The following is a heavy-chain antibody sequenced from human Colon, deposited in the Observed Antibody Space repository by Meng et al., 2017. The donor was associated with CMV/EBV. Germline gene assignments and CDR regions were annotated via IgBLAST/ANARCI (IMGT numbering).Heavy chain of an antibody. CDR1: GFTFSDYG. Sequence: GESLKISCTASGFTFSDYGMHWVRQTPDTGLEWVAYIRHVATDKYYVDSVKGRFTISRDNAKNSVFLQMNSLRNEDTGVYYCARDLTTDYNYYYGMDVWGHGTTVTVSS. CDR2: IRHVATDK. J-gene: IGHJ6*02. V-gene: IGHV3-30*02. CDR3: ARDLTTDYNYYYGMDV. D-gene: IGHD1-14*01.